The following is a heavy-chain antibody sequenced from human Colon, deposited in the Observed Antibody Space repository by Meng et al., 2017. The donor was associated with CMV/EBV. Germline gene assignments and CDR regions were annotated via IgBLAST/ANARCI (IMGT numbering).Heavy chain of an antibody. D-gene: IGHD2-8*02. Sequence: ASVKVSCKASGYAFNKHGINWVRQAPGRGLEWMGWINLWNGDIKYAQKFQGRVTVSADTSTSTAYMELRSLTSDDTAVYYCARDTGLRRFDYWGQGTLVTVSS. J-gene: IGHJ4*02. V-gene: IGHV1-18*01. CDR3: ARDTGLRRFDY. CDR2: INLWNGDI. CDR1: GYAFNKHG.